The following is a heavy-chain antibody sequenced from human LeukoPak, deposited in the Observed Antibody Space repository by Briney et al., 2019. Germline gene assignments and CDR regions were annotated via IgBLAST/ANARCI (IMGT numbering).Heavy chain of an antibody. CDR1: GGSISSSSYY. CDR2: IYYSGST. Sequence: SETLSLTCTVSGGSISSSSYYWGWIRQPPGKGLEWIGSIYYSGSTYYNPYLKSRVTISVDTSKNQFSLKLSSVTAADTAVYYCARVTTVTTVDYWGQGTLVTVSS. V-gene: IGHV4-39*07. J-gene: IGHJ4*02. D-gene: IGHD4-17*01. CDR3: ARVTTVTTVDY.